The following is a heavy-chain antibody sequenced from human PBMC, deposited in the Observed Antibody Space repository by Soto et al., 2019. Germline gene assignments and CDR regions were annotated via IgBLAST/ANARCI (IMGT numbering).Heavy chain of an antibody. CDR3: ARRLGYCSGGSCYSPPYFDY. D-gene: IGHD2-15*01. CDR2: IYYSGST. J-gene: IGHJ4*02. Sequence: SETLSLTCTVSGGSISSSSYYWGWIRQPPGKGLEWIGSIYYSGSTYYNPSLKSRVTISVDTSKNQFSLKLSSVTAADTAVYYCARRLGYCSGGSCYSPPYFDYWGQGTPVTVSS. CDR1: GGSISSSSYY. V-gene: IGHV4-39*01.